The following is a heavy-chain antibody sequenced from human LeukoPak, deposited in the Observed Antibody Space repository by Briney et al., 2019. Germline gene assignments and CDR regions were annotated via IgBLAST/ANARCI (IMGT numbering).Heavy chain of an antibody. V-gene: IGHV3-48*04. CDR2: ISSSGSTI. CDR3: ARGYNDYVWGSYRW. Sequence: GGSLRLSCAASGFTFSSYSMNWVRQAPGKGLEWVSYISSSGSTIYYADSVKGRFTISRDNAKNSLYLQMNSLRAEDTAVYYCARGYNDYVWGSYRWWGQGTLVTVSS. J-gene: IGHJ4*02. CDR1: GFTFSSYS. D-gene: IGHD3-16*02.